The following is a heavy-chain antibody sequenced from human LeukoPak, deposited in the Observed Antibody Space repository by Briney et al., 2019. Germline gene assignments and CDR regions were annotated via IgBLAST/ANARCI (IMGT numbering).Heavy chain of an antibody. CDR3: ARDISWAYFDY. D-gene: IGHD2-15*01. CDR1: GYTFTDYY. Sequence: GASVKVSCKASGYTFTDYYMHWVRQAPVQGLEWMGWINPNSGGTNYAQTFQGRVTMTRDTSISTAYMELSRLRSDDTAVYYCARDISWAYFDYWGQGTLVTVSS. J-gene: IGHJ4*02. V-gene: IGHV1-2*02. CDR2: INPNSGGT.